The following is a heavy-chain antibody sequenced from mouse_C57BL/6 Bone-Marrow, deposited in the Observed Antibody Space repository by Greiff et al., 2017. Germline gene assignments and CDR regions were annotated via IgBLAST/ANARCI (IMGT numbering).Heavy chain of an antibody. V-gene: IGHV10-1*01. CDR3: VRDYGSSPWYFDV. CDR1: GFSFNTYA. CDR2: IRSKSNNYAT. J-gene: IGHJ1*03. Sequence: EAGGGLVQPKGSLKLSCAASGFSFNTYAMNWVRQAPGKGLEWVARIRSKSNNYATYYADSVKDRFTISRDDSESMLYLQMNNLKTEDTAMYYCVRDYGSSPWYFDVWGTGTTVTVSS. D-gene: IGHD1-1*01.